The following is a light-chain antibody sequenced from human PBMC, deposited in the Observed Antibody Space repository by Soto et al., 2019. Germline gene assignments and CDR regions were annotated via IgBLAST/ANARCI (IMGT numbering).Light chain of an antibody. V-gene: IGKV1-33*01. CDR3: QQYDNLHT. CDR1: QDISNY. J-gene: IGKJ2*01. Sequence: DIQMTQSPSSLSASVGDRVTITCQASQDISNYLNWYQQKPGKAPKLLIYDASNLETGVPSRFSGSGSGTDFTFTISSLQAEDIATYYCQQYDNLHTFGQWTKLEIK. CDR2: DAS.